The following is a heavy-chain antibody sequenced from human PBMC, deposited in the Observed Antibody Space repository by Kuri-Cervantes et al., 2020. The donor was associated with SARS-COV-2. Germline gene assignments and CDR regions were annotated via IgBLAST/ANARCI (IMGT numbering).Heavy chain of an antibody. CDR3: AKDLNLETYYDFWSGYYYYYCMDV. D-gene: IGHD3-3*01. J-gene: IGHJ6*02. CDR2: ISGSGGST. Sequence: GESLKISCAASGFTFSSYAMSWVRQAPGKGLEWVSAISGSGGSTYYADSVKGRFTISRDNSKNTLYLQMNSLRAEDTAVYYCAKDLNLETYYDFWSGYYYYYCMDVWGQGTTVTVSS. CDR1: GFTFSSYA. V-gene: IGHV3-23*01.